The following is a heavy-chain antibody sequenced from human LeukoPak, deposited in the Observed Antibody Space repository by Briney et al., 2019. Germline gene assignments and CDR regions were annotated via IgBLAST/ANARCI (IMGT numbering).Heavy chain of an antibody. J-gene: IGHJ6*02. CDR3: ARASYYDFWSGYFNHNYYHYGMDV. Sequence: ASVKVSCKASGYTFTSYDINWVRQATGQGLEWMGWMNPNSGNTGYAQKFQGRVTMTRNTSISTAYMELSSLRSEDTAVYYCARASYYDFWSGYFNHNYYHYGMDVWGQGTTVTVSS. D-gene: IGHD3-3*01. CDR1: GYTFTSYD. CDR2: MNPNSGNT. V-gene: IGHV1-8*01.